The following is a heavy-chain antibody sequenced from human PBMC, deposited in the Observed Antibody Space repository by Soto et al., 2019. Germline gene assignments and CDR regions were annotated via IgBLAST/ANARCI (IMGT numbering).Heavy chain of an antibody. CDR3: AAHCTNGVCYRPDAFDI. CDR2: ISYDGSNK. Sequence: GSLRLSCAASGFTFSSYAMHWVRQAPGKGLEWVAVISYDGSNKYYADSMKGRFTISRDNSKNTMYLQMNSLRAEDAAVYYCAAHCTNGVCYRPDAFDIWGQGTMVTVSS. V-gene: IGHV3-30-3*01. CDR1: GFTFSSYA. D-gene: IGHD2-8*01. J-gene: IGHJ3*02.